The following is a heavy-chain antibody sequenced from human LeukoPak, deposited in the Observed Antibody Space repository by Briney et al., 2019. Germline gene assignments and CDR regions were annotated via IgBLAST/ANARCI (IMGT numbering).Heavy chain of an antibody. CDR1: GDSIGISTYY. V-gene: IGHV4-39*01. J-gene: IGHJ4*02. CDR2: IFYSGTT. Sequence: SETLSLTCTVSGDSIGISTYYWGWIRQPPGKGLEWIGSIFYSGTTYYNPFLKSRVTISVDTSKNQFSLRLTSVTAADTAMYYCARPIDSYGPIDYWGQGTLVTVSS. CDR3: ARPIDSYGPIDY. D-gene: IGHD5-18*01.